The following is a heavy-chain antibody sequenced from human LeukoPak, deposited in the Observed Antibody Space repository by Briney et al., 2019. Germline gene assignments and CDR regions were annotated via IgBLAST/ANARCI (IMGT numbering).Heavy chain of an antibody. D-gene: IGHD2-15*01. Sequence: KTSETLSLTCTVSGASISRYYWSWIRQPPGKALEWIGHISYRGSTNYNPSLNSRVTVSVDTSQSQFSLKLSSVTAADTAVYYCARLLNDYYYYYMDVWGKGTTVTISS. CDR3: ARLLNDYYYYYMDV. V-gene: IGHV4-59*01. CDR2: ISYRGST. CDR1: GASISRYY. J-gene: IGHJ6*03.